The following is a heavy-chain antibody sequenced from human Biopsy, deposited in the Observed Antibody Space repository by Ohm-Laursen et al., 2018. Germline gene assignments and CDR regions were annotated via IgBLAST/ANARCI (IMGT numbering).Heavy chain of an antibody. V-gene: IGHV3-23*01. CDR1: GFTFSSHA. CDR3: AKGRVGNSGSLDI. Sequence: SLRLSCAASGFTFSSHAMSWVRQAPGKGLECVSVINGSGGSTYYADPVKGRFTISRDNSKNTLYLQMNSLRAEDTTIYYCAKGRVGNSGSLDIWGHGTMVTVSS. J-gene: IGHJ3*02. CDR2: INGSGGST. D-gene: IGHD1-1*01.